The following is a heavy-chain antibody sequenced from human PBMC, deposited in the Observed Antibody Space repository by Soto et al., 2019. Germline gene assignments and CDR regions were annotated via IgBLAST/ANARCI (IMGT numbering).Heavy chain of an antibody. CDR2: ISSSSSYI. J-gene: IGHJ4*02. CDR3: ARERKITVTTPLDY. Sequence: GGSLRLSCAASGFTFSSYSMNWVRQAPGKGLEWVSSISSSSSYIYYADSVKGRFTISRDNAKNSLYLQMNSLRAEDTAVYYCARERKITVTTPLDYWGQGTLVTVSS. V-gene: IGHV3-21*01. D-gene: IGHD4-17*01. CDR1: GFTFSSYS.